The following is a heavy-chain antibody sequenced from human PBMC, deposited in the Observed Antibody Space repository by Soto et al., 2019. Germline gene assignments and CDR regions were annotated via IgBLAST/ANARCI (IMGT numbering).Heavy chain of an antibody. D-gene: IGHD3-22*01. CDR1: GGTFSSYA. CDR3: ARDRAYDSSGYYLPENWFDP. CDR2: IIPIFGTA. J-gene: IGHJ5*02. Sequence: ASVKVSCKASGGTFSSYAISWLRECAGQGLEWMGGIIPIFGTANYAQKFQGRVTITADESTSTAYMELSSLRSEDTAVYYCARDRAYDSSGYYLPENWFDPWGQGTLVTVSS. V-gene: IGHV1-69*13.